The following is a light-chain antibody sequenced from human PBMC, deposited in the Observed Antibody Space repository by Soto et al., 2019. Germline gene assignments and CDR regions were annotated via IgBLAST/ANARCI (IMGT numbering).Light chain of an antibody. J-gene: IGLJ1*01. CDR1: TSDVGGFNY. CDR2: EVT. Sequence: QSVLTQPASVSGSPGQSITISCTGTTSDVGGFNYVSWYQHHPGKAPKLMIYEVTSRPSGVSHRFSGSKSGNTASLTISGLQAEDEADYYCSSYRSSNTHVFGTGTKLTVL. V-gene: IGLV2-14*01. CDR3: SSYRSSNTHV.